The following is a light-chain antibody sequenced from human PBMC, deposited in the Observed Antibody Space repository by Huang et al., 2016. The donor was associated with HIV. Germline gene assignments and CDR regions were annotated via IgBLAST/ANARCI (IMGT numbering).Light chain of an antibody. CDR2: ETS. Sequence: DIQMTQSPSSLSASVGDRVTITCQASQDIHNSLNWYQQKPGKAPKLLIYETSSLQTGVPSRFSGGGSGTEFTFTISTLQPEDIATYYCQQYGGLPITFGGGTKVET. CDR1: QDIHNS. V-gene: IGKV1-33*01. J-gene: IGKJ4*01. CDR3: QQYGGLPIT.